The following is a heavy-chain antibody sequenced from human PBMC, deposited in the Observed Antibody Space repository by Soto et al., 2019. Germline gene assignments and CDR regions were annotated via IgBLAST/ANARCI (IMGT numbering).Heavy chain of an antibody. J-gene: IGHJ4*02. CDR2: IIPIFGTA. CDR3: ASFNYYCTNGVCYSEY. Sequence: GASVKVSCKASGGTFSSYAISWVRQAPGQGLEWMGGIIPIFGTANYAQKFQGRVTITADEYTSTAYMELSSLRSEDTAVYYCASFNYYCTNGVCYSEYWGQGTLVTVSS. V-gene: IGHV1-69*13. D-gene: IGHD2-8*01. CDR1: GGTFSSYA.